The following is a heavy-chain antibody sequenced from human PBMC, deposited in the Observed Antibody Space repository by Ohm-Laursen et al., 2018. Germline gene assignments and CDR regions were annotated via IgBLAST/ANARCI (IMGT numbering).Heavy chain of an antibody. Sequence: SLRLSCAASGFTVSSNYMSWVRQAPGRGLEWVSGITGRSGNTYYADSVKGRFTISRDNSKNTLYLQMNSLRPEDTALYYCTKGSYISSFEGVHWGQGTLVTVSS. D-gene: IGHD3-3*02. CDR3: TKGSYISSFEGVH. CDR1: GFTVSSNY. V-gene: IGHV3-53*01. CDR2: ITGRSGNT. J-gene: IGHJ4*02.